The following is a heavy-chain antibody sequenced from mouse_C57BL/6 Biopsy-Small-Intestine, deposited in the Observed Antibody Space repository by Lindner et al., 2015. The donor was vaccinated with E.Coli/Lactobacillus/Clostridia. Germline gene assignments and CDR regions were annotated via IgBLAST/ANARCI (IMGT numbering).Heavy chain of an antibody. CDR3: ARSWDYGYYAMDY. J-gene: IGHJ4*01. V-gene: IGHV1-39*01. CDR1: GYSFTGHN. Sequence: VQLQESGAELVKPGASVKISCKASGYSFTGHNMNWVKQSHGKSLEWIGNINPYYGSTSYNQKFKGKATLIVDKSSSTVYMQLNSLTSEDSAVYYCARSWDYGYYAMDYWGQGTSVTVSS. CDR2: INPYYGST. D-gene: IGHD2-4*01.